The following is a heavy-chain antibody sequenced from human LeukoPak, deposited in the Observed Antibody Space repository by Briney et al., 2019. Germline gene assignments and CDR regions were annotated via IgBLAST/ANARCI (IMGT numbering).Heavy chain of an antibody. Sequence: SETLSLTCTVSGCSISSYDWSWIRQPPGKGLEWIGYIYYSGSTNYNPSLKSRVTISVDTSKNQFSLKLSSVTAADTAVYYCARVVYCGGDCYPDYWGQGTLVTVSS. CDR1: GCSISSYD. CDR3: ARVVYCGGDCYPDY. CDR2: IYYSGST. V-gene: IGHV4-59*01. J-gene: IGHJ4*02. D-gene: IGHD2-21*02.